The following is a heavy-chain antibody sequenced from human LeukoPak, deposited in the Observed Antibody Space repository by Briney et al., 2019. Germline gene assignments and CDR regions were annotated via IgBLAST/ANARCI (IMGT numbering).Heavy chain of an antibody. CDR2: INPNSGGT. CDR3: ARAGVGYYYDSSGYYPYFDL. Sequence: ASVKVSCKASGYTFTAYYIHWVRQAPGQGLEWMGRINPNSGGTNYAQNSQGRVTVTRDTSISAAYMELSRLRSDDTAVYYCARAGVGYYYDSSGYYPYFDLWGRGTLVTVSS. V-gene: IGHV1-2*06. CDR1: GYTFTAYY. J-gene: IGHJ2*01. D-gene: IGHD3-22*01.